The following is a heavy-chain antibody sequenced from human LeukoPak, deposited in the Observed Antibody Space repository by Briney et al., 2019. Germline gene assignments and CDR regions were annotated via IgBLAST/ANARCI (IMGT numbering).Heavy chain of an antibody. CDR2: INHSGST. D-gene: IGHD1-26*01. Sequence: SETLSLTCAVYGGSFSGYYWSWIRQPPGKGLEWIGEINHSGSTNYNPSLKSRVTISVDTSKNQFSLKLSSVTAADTAVYYRARGGWSGDYWGQGTLVTVSS. V-gene: IGHV4-34*01. CDR3: ARGGWSGDY. CDR1: GGSFSGYY. J-gene: IGHJ4*02.